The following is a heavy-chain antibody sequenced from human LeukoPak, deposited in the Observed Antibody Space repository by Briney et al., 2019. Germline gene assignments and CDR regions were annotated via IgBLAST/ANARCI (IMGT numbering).Heavy chain of an antibody. CDR3: ARDLRGVIAN. V-gene: IGHV4-59*10. Sequence: PSETLSLTCAVYGGSFSGYYWSWIRQPAGKGLEWIGRIYISGSTKYNPSLKSRVTISVDTSKSQFSLKLSSVTAADTAVYYCARDLRGVIANWGQGTLVTVSS. CDR1: GGSFSGYY. D-gene: IGHD3-10*01. J-gene: IGHJ4*02. CDR2: IYISGST.